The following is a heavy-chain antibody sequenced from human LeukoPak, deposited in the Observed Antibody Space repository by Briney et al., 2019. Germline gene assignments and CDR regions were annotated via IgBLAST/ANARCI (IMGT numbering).Heavy chain of an antibody. V-gene: IGHV3-15*01. Sequence: GGSLRLSCAASGFTFSNACMSWVRQAPGKGLEWVGRIKSKTDGGTTDYAAPVKGRFTISRDDSKNTLYLQMNSLKTEDTAVYYCTTVSSSGYYYYGMDVWGKGTTVTVSS. CDR3: TTVSSSGYYYYGMDV. D-gene: IGHD6-6*01. CDR2: IKSKTDGGTT. J-gene: IGHJ6*04. CDR1: GFTFSNAC.